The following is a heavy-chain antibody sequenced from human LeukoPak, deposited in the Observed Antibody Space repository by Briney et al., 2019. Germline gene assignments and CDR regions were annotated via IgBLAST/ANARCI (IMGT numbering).Heavy chain of an antibody. Sequence: GGSLRLSCAASGFAFSSYAMSWVRQAPGKGLEWVSSISGTGGRTYYADSVKGRFTISRDNSKNTLDLQMNSLRADDTAVYYCARDGYSNYWYLNLWGQGTLVTVSS. CDR2: ISGTGGRT. J-gene: IGHJ4*02. CDR3: ARDGYSNYWYLNL. CDR1: GFAFSSYA. V-gene: IGHV3-23*01. D-gene: IGHD6-13*01.